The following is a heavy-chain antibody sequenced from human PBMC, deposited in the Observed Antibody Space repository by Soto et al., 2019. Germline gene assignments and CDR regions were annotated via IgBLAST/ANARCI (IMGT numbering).Heavy chain of an antibody. D-gene: IGHD3-22*01. V-gene: IGHV4-31*03. CDR1: GGSISSGGYY. J-gene: IGHJ4*02. CDR2: IYYSGST. Sequence: QVQLQESGPGLVKPSQTLSLTCTVSGGSISSGGYYWSWIRQHPGKGLEWIGYIYYSGSTYYNPSLKSRVTLSADTSKNQFSLKLSSVTAADTAVYYCARDNGNYDSSGVFDYWGQGTLVTVSS. CDR3: ARDNGNYDSSGVFDY.